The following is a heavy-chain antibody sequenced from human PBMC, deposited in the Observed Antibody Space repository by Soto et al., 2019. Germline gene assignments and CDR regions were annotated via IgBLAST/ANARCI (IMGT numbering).Heavy chain of an antibody. J-gene: IGHJ4*02. Sequence: GESLKISCKGSGYSFTNYWIGWVRQMPGKGLEWMGIIYPGDSDTSYSPSFQGQVTISVDKSMSTAYLQWSSLKASDTAMYYCARRDGLTFAYWGQGTLVTVYS. CDR3: ARRDGLTFAY. V-gene: IGHV5-51*01. CDR1: GYSFTNYW. CDR2: IYPGDSDT.